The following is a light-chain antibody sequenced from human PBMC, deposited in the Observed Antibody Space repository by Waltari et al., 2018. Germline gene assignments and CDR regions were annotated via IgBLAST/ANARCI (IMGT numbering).Light chain of an antibody. J-gene: IGLJ3*02. CDR2: YDS. V-gene: IGLV3-21*04. CDR1: NIGSKS. Sequence: YVLTQPPSVSVDPGKTARLTCGGDNIGSKSVNWYQQKPGQAPGLVMFYDSDRPSEIPERFSGSNSGNTATLTISWGEAGDEADYHCQVWDDVTDSGVFGGGTKLTVL. CDR3: QVWDDVTDSGV.